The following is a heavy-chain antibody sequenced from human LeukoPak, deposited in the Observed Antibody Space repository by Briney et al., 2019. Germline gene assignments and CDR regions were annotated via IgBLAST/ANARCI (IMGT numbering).Heavy chain of an antibody. CDR1: RGTFSSYA. CDR2: IIPIFGTA. CDR3: ARVVSARYDFWSGYESPFDY. J-gene: IGHJ4*02. Sequence: SVKVSCTASRGTFSSYAISWVRQAPGQGLEWMGGIIPIFGTANYAQKFQGRVTITADKSTSTAYMELSSLRSEDTAVYYCARVVSARYDFWSGYESPFDYWGQGTLVTVSS. D-gene: IGHD3-3*01. V-gene: IGHV1-69*06.